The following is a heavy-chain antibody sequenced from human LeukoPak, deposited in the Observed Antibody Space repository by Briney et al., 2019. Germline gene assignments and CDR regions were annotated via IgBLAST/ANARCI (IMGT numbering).Heavy chain of an antibody. J-gene: IGHJ4*02. CDR2: IYYSRST. D-gene: IGHD3-22*01. V-gene: IGHV4-59*12. Sequence: SETLSLTCTVSGGSISSYYWSWIRQPPGKGLEWIGYIYYSRSTNYNPSLKSRVIISVDTSKNQFSLKLSSVTAADTAVYYCARVQGSGYYDSSGTFDYWGQGTLVTVSS. CDR1: GGSISSYY. CDR3: ARVQGSGYYDSSGTFDY.